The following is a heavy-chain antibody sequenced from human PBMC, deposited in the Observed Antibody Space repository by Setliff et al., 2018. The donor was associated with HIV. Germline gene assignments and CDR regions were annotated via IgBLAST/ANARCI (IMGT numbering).Heavy chain of an antibody. V-gene: IGHV4-39*01. D-gene: IGHD6-6*01. Sequence: PSETLSLTCTVSGGSVSSSSYYWGWIRQPTGKGLEWIGTIYYSGDTQYSPSFKTRVIMSVDTSKNQFSLRLISVTAADTAVYYCARMEATRPPRGLDYWGPGTLVTVSS. J-gene: IGHJ4*02. CDR2: IYYSGDT. CDR1: GGSVSSSSYY. CDR3: ARMEATRPPRGLDY.